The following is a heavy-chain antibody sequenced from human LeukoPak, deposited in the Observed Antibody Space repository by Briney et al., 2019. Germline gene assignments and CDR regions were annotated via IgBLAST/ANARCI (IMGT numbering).Heavy chain of an antibody. CDR3: AKDLPDYYDSSGYYGPWDY. V-gene: IGHV3-30*18. Sequence: GGSLRLSCAASGFTFSSYGMHWVRQAPGKGLEWVAVISYDGSNKYYADSVKGRFTISRDNSKNTLYLQMNSLRAEDTAVYYCAKDLPDYYDSSGYYGPWDYWGQGTLVTVSS. CDR2: ISYDGSNK. CDR1: GFTFSSYG. J-gene: IGHJ4*02. D-gene: IGHD3-22*01.